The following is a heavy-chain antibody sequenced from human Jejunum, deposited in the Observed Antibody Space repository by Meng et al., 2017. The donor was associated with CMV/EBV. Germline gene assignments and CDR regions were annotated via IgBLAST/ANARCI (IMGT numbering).Heavy chain of an antibody. CDR2: INPNSGGT. D-gene: IGHD6-13*01. J-gene: IGHJ4*02. Sequence: QGQLVQCGAGVKKPGASVKVSCNTSGYTFTGYYIHWVRQAPGQGLEWMGWINPNSGGTNYAQKFQGRVTMTRDTSISTAYMELSRLRSDDTAVYYCARDGWREASAGKIEFWGQGTLVTVSS. CDR1: GYTFTGYY. CDR3: ARDGWREASAGKIEF. V-gene: IGHV1-2*02.